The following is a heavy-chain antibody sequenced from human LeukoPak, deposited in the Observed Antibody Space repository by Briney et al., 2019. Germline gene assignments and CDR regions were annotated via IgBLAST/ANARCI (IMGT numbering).Heavy chain of an antibody. D-gene: IGHD5-24*01. CDR1: GFTFSDYY. CDR3: ARARDGYNSGAFDI. V-gene: IGHV3-11*04. CDR2: ISSSGSTI. J-gene: IGHJ3*02. Sequence: GGSLRLSCAASGFTFSDYYMSWIRQAPGKGLEWVSYISSSGSTIYYADSVKGRFTISRDDAKNSLYLQMNSLRAEDTAVYYCARARDGYNSGAFDIWGQGTMVTVSS.